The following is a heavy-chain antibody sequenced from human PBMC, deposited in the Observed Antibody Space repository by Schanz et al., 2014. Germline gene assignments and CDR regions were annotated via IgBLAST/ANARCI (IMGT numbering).Heavy chain of an antibody. CDR3: VGIHVAVAEAFY. Sequence: VQVVESGGGLVQPGGSLRLSCAASGFSFVDAWMSWVRQAPGKGLEWVAYIRFDASAKYYGDSVEGRFTISRDNAKNTLYLQMNSLRPEDTALYYCVGIHVAVAEAFYWGQGALVTVSS. J-gene: IGHJ4*02. CDR1: GFSFVDAW. V-gene: IGHV3-30*02. D-gene: IGHD6-19*01. CDR2: IRFDASAK.